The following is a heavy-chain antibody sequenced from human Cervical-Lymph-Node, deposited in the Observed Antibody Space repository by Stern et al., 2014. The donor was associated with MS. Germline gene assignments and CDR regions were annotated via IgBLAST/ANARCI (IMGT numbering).Heavy chain of an antibody. J-gene: IGHJ4*02. CDR2: VKSRKDGVAA. V-gene: IGHV3-15*01. CDR1: GFTFPYTS. Sequence: EVQLVESGGGFVKPGGSLRLSCAASGFTFPYTSLSWVRQAPGQGLECVGRVKSRKDGVAADYAAFVKDRVTISRDDSRSTLYLQINGLEIEDTAMYYCTALRKYWGQGTLLIVSS. CDR3: TALRKY. D-gene: IGHD6-6*01.